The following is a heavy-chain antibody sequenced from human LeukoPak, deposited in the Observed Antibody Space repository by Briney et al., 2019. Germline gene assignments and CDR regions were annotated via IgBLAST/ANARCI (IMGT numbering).Heavy chain of an antibody. Sequence: PGGSLRLSCAASGFTFSSYSMNWVRQAPGKGLEWVSSISSSSSYIYYADSVKGRFTISRDNAQNSLYLQMNSLRAEDTAVYYCARRVFGVVIALDYWGQGTPVTVSS. V-gene: IGHV3-21*06. D-gene: IGHD3-3*01. CDR2: ISSSSSYI. CDR1: GFTFSSYS. J-gene: IGHJ4*02. CDR3: ARRVFGVVIALDY.